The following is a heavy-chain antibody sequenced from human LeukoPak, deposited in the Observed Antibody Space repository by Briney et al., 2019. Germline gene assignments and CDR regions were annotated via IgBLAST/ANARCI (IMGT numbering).Heavy chain of an antibody. D-gene: IGHD6-13*01. V-gene: IGHV1-3*01. CDR1: GFALTSFT. J-gene: IGHJ4*02. Sequence: GASVKVSCKASGFALTSFTFHWVRQAPGQSLEWTGWINAGSTATKYSQKFQGRVNMTRDTSATTVYMELSSLTSEDTAVYFCARRQAAAGDYWGQGTLVTVSS. CDR2: INAGSTAT. CDR3: ARRQAAAGDY.